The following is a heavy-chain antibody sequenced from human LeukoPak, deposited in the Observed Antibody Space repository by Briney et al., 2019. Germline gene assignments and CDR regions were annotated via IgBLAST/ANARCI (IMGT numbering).Heavy chain of an antibody. CDR3: ARGGIRYFDWLSRGDAFDI. CDR1: GYTFTSYD. D-gene: IGHD3-9*01. Sequence: ASVKVSCKASGYTFTSYDINWVRQATGQGLEWMGWMNPNSGNTGYAQKFQGRVTTTRNTSISTAYMELSSLRSEDTAVYYRARGGIRYFDWLSRGDAFDIWGQGTMVTVSS. J-gene: IGHJ3*02. CDR2: MNPNSGNT. V-gene: IGHV1-8*01.